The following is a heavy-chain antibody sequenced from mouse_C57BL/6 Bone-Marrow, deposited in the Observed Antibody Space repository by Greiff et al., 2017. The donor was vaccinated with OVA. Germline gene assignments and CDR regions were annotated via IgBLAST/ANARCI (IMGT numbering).Heavy chain of an antibody. V-gene: IGHV1-9*01. Sequence: VKLMESGAELMKPGASVKLSCKATGYTFTGYWIEWVKQRPGHGLEWIGEILPGSGSTNYNEKFKGKATFTADTSSNTAYMQLSSLTTEDSAIYYCARGGTPYGSSAWFAYWGQGTLVTVAA. J-gene: IGHJ3*01. CDR3: ARGGTPYGSSAWFAY. CDR2: ILPGSGST. D-gene: IGHD1-1*01. CDR1: GYTFTGYW.